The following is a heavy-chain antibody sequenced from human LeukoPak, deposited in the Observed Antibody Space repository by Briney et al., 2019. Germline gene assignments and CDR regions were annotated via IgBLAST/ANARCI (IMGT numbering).Heavy chain of an antibody. V-gene: IGHV1-46*01. CDR3: AMGSFSDG. Sequence: ASVKVSCKASGYTFTSDYMHWVRQAPGQGLEWMGIINASGGSTSYAQRSQGRVTMTRDTTTSTVYMELSSLRSEDTAVYYCAMGSFSDGWGEGTLVTASS. CDR2: INASGGST. CDR1: GYTFTSDY. J-gene: IGHJ1*01. D-gene: IGHD1-26*01.